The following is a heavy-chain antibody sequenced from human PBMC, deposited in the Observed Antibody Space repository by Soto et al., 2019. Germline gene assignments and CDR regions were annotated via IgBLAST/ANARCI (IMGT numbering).Heavy chain of an antibody. V-gene: IGHV4-4*02. Sequence: QVQLQESGPGLVKPSGTLSLICAVSGASITTNNWWSWVRQPPGKGLEGIGEMYHDGNTNYHPSLKSRVSISLDKSKNQLSLELTSVTAADTAVYYCAKDQSSGWGLDSWGQGTLVIVSS. J-gene: IGHJ4*02. CDR2: MYHDGNT. D-gene: IGHD6-19*01. CDR3: AKDQSSGWGLDS. CDR1: GASITTNNW.